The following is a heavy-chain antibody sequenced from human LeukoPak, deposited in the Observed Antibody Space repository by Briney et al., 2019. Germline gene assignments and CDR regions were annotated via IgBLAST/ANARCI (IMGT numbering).Heavy chain of an antibody. CDR1: GFNVSNNY. D-gene: IGHD6-19*01. V-gene: IGHV3-53*01. J-gene: IGHJ3*02. CDR2: IFGGLNT. CDR3: ARESVAGIMRDAFDI. Sequence: QPGGSLRLSCAASGFNVSNNYMSWVRQAPGKGLEWVSVIFGGLNTFYADSVKGRFTISRDNSKNTVFFQMNSLRAEDTAVYYCARESVAGIMRDAFDIWGQGTMVTVSS.